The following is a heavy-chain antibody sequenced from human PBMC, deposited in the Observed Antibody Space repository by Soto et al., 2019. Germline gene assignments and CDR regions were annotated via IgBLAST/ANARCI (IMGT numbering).Heavy chain of an antibody. CDR2: ISSSSSTI. CDR1: GFTFSSYS. V-gene: IGHV3-48*01. D-gene: IGHD3-10*01. Sequence: GGSLRLSCAASGFTFSSYSMNRVRQAPGKGLEWVSYISSSSSTIYYADSVKGRFTISRDNAKNSLYLQMNSLRAEDTAVYYCARRRGDRGKYYYYYYMDVWGKGTAVTVSS. CDR3: ARRRGDRGKYYYYYYMDV. J-gene: IGHJ6*03.